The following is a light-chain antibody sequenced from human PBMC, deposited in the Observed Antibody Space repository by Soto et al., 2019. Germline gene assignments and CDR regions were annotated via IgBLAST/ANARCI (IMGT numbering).Light chain of an antibody. CDR1: SSDVGAYDY. CDR3: CSYAGFFWV. J-gene: IGLJ3*02. Sequence: QSALTQPRSVSGSPGQSVTISCTGASSDVGAYDYVSWYQHHPGKAPKLIIYDVSKRPSGVPDRFSGSKSGNTASLTISRLQTEDEADFYCCSYAGFFWVFGGGTKLTVL. V-gene: IGLV2-11*01. CDR2: DVS.